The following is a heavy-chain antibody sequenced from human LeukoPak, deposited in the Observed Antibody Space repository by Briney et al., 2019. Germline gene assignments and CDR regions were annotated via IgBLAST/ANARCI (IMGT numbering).Heavy chain of an antibody. Sequence: SETLSLTCTVSGGSISSYYWSWIRQPPGKGLEWIGYIYYSGSTNYNPSLKSRVTISVDTSKNQFSLKLSSVTAADTAVYYCARAYTIFGVGTKGYMDVWGKGTTVTVSS. CDR1: GGSISSYY. J-gene: IGHJ6*03. D-gene: IGHD3-3*01. CDR2: IYYSGST. V-gene: IGHV4-59*01. CDR3: ARAYTIFGVGTKGYMDV.